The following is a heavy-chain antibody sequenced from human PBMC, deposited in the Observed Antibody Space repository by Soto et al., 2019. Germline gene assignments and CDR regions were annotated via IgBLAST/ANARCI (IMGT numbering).Heavy chain of an antibody. V-gene: IGHV3-21*01. CDR1: GFTFSSST. D-gene: IGHD4-17*01. Sequence: LRLSCAASGFTFSSSTMNWVRQAPGKGLEWVSSISSDSVWIYYAASVKGRFTISRDNAKSSLFLQMSSLRAEDTAVYYCASGSYGDYSDWGQGTLVTVSS. CDR3: ASGSYGDYSD. CDR2: ISSDSVWI. J-gene: IGHJ4*02.